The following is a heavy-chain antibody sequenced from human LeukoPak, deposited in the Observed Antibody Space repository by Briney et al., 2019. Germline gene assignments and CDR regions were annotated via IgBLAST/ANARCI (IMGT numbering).Heavy chain of an antibody. D-gene: IGHD1-26*01. V-gene: IGHV1-2*02. J-gene: IGHJ5*02. CDR1: GYTFTGYY. CDR3: ARDRVGATPTNWFDP. Sequence: GASVKDSCKASGYTFTGYYMHWVRQAPGQGLEWMGWINPNSGGTTYAQKFQGRVTMTRDTSISTAYMELSRLRSDDTAVYYCARDRVGATPTNWFDPWGQGTLVTVSS. CDR2: INPNSGGT.